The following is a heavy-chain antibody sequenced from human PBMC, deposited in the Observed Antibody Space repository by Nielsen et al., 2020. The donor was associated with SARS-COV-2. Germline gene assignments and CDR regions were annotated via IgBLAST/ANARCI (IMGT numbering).Heavy chain of an antibody. CDR1: GYTFTSYG. Sequence: ASVKVSCKASGYTFTSYGISWVRQAPGQGLEWMGWISAYNGNTNYAQKVQGRVTMTEDTSTDTAYMELSSLRSEDTAVYYCATSTPLVRSAWFDPWGQGTLVTVSS. CDR3: ATSTPLVRSAWFDP. CDR2: ISAYNGNT. D-gene: IGHD3-3*01. J-gene: IGHJ5*02. V-gene: IGHV1-18*01.